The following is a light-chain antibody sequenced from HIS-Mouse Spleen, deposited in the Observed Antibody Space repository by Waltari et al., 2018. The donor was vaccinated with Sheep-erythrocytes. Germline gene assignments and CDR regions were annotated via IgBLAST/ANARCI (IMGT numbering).Light chain of an antibody. J-gene: IGLJ3*02. V-gene: IGLV1-44*01. CDR3: AAWDDSLNGPV. CDR1: ASTTGRTP. CDR2: SNN. Sequence: QSALTQRPSASGTPGQSVTLPYSGMASTTGRTPSIPYQQLPGTAPKLLIYSNNRRPSGVADRFSGSKSGTSASLAISGLQSEDEADYYCAAWDDSLNGPVFGGGTKLTVL.